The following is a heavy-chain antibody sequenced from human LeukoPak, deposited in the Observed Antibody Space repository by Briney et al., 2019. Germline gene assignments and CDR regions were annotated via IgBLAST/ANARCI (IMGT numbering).Heavy chain of an antibody. Sequence: GGSLRLSCAASGFTFSNYAMSWVRQAPGKGLEWVSAISDSGGSTYYGDSVKGRFTISRDNSKNTLHLQMNSLRVEDTAVYYCAKDGYFDSSGSDYWGQGTLVTVSS. V-gene: IGHV3-23*01. CDR2: ISDSGGST. CDR3: AKDGYFDSSGSDY. CDR1: GFTFSNYA. D-gene: IGHD3-22*01. J-gene: IGHJ4*02.